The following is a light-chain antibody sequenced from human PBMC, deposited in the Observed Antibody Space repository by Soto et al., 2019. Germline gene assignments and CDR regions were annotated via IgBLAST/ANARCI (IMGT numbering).Light chain of an antibody. CDR3: LHDYSYPRT. V-gene: IGKV1-6*01. J-gene: IGKJ1*01. CDR2: TAS. CDR1: QAIRND. Sequence: AIQMTQSPSSLSASVGDRVIITCRASQAIRNDLGWYQQKPGKAPKLLIYTASTLQSGVPSRFSGSGSGADFTLTIRSLQPEDSATYYCLHDYSYPRTFGQGNKVDIK.